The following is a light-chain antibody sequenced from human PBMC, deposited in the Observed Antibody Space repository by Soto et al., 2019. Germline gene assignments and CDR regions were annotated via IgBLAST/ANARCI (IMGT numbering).Light chain of an antibody. CDR1: QSVISSY. Sequence: EVVLTQSPGTLSLSPREIATLSSSASQSVISSYLAWYQQGPGQAPRLLIYGASSGATCIPARFSGSGSGTDFTLTISRLEPEDFAVYYCQQYGSSPLTFGGGTKVDIK. V-gene: IGKV3-20*01. J-gene: IGKJ4*01. CDR3: QQYGSSPLT. CDR2: GAS.